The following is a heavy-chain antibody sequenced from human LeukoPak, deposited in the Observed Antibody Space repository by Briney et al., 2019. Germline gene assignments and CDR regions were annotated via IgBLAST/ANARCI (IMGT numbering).Heavy chain of an antibody. J-gene: IGHJ3*02. CDR3: ATRVGYCSSTSCYLGAFDI. V-gene: IGHV4-61*01. D-gene: IGHD2-2*01. CDR2: IYYSGST. CDR1: GGSVSSGSYY. Sequence: PSETLSLTCTVSGGSVSSGSYYWSWIRQPPGKGLEWIGYIYYSGSTNYNPSLKSRVTISVDTSKNQFSLKLSSVTAADTAVYYCATRVGYCSSTSCYLGAFDIWGQGTMVTVSS.